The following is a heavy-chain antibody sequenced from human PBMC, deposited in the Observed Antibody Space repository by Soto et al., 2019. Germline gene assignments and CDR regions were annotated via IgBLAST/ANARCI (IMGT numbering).Heavy chain of an antibody. J-gene: IGHJ4*02. D-gene: IGHD6-13*01. V-gene: IGHV1-69*13. CDR1: GGTFSSYA. CDR2: IIPIFGTA. Sequence: GASVKVSCKASGGTFSSYAISWVRQAPGQGLEWMGGIIPIFGTANYAQKFQGRVTITADGSTSTAYMELSSLRSEDTAVYYCAREGIAAAGTVFDYWGQGTLVTVSS. CDR3: AREGIAAAGTVFDY.